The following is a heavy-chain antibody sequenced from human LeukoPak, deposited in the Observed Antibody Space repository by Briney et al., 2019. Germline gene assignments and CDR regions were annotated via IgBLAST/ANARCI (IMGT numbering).Heavy chain of an antibody. Sequence: GGSLRLSCAASGFTFSNSAMSWVRQAPGKGLEWVSAISSSGGSTYYADSVKGRFTTSRDNSKNTLYLQMNSLRDEDTAVYYCATARYFWGQGTPVTVSS. CDR3: ATARYF. J-gene: IGHJ4*02. CDR1: GFTFSNSA. CDR2: ISSSGGST. V-gene: IGHV3-23*01.